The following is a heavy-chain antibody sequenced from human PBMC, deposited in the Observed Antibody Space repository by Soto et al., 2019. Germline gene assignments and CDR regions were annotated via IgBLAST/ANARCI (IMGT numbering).Heavy chain of an antibody. CDR1: GGSISSYY. V-gene: IGHV4-59*01. Sequence: SETLSLTCTVSGGSISSYYWSWIRQPPGKGLEWIGYIYYSGSTNYNPSLKSRVTMSVDTSKNQFSLKLNSVTAADTAVYYCARGVTYYDILTGYYTSYFDYWG. CDR3: ARGVTYYDILTGYYTSYFDY. D-gene: IGHD3-9*01. CDR2: IYYSGST. J-gene: IGHJ4*03.